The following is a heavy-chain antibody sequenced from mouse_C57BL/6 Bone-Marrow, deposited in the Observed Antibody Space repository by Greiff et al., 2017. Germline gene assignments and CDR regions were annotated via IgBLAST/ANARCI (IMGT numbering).Heavy chain of an antibody. J-gene: IGHJ2*01. CDR3: ARWTQATGYYFDY. CDR1: GYTFTDYN. D-gene: IGHD3-2*02. CDR2: INPNNGGT. Sequence: VQLQQSGPELVKPGASVKIPCKASGYTFTDYNMDWVKQSHGKSLEWIGDINPNNGGTIYNQKFKGKATLTVDKSSSTAYMELRSLTSEDTAVYYCARWTQATGYYFDYWGQGTTLTVSS. V-gene: IGHV1-18*01.